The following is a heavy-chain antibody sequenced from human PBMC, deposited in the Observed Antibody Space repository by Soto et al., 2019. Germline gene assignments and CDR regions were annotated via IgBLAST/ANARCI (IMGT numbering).Heavy chain of an antibody. J-gene: IGHJ5*02. CDR1: GYTFTSYA. CDR2: INAGNGNT. Sequence: ASVKVSCKASGYTFTSYAMHWVRQAPGQRLEWMGWINAGNGNTKYSQKFQGRVTITRDTSASTAYMELSSLRSEDTAVYYCAAELLTLNWFDPWGQGTLVTVS. D-gene: IGHD3-10*01. V-gene: IGHV1-3*01. CDR3: AAELLTLNWFDP.